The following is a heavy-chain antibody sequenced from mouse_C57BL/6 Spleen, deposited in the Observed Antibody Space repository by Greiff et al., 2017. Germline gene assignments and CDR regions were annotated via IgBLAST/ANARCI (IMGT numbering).Heavy chain of an antibody. D-gene: IGHD1-1*01. Sequence: EVQRVESGGGLVQPGGSLSLSCAASGFTFTDYFMSWVRQPPGKALEWLGVIRNKANGYTTEYSASVKGRFTISRDNSQSILYLQMNALRAEDSATYYCARSYYGSSYVGFAYWGQGTLVTVSA. CDR3: ARSYYGSSYVGFAY. J-gene: IGHJ3*01. CDR2: IRNKANGYTT. V-gene: IGHV7-3*01. CDR1: GFTFTDYF.